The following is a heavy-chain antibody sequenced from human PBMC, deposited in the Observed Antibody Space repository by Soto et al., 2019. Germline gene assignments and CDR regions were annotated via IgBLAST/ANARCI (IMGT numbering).Heavy chain of an antibody. CDR1: GFTFSSYS. Sequence: EVQLVESGGGLVKPGGSLRLSCAASGFTFSSYSMNWVRQAPGKGLEWVSSISSSSSYIYYADSVTGRFTISRDNAKNSLYPQMNSLRAEDTAVYYCARVFTWEHQGAFDYGGQGTLVTVSS. V-gene: IGHV3-21*01. CDR2: ISSSSSYI. D-gene: IGHD1-26*01. CDR3: ARVFTWEHQGAFDY. J-gene: IGHJ4*02.